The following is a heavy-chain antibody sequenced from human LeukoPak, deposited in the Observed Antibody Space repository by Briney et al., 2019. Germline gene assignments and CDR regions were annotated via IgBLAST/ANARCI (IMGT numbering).Heavy chain of an antibody. CDR3: TTLSSYYDSSGYYYAPFY. CDR1: GFTFSNAW. V-gene: IGHV3-15*01. Sequence: GGSLRLSCAASGFTFSNAWMSWVRQAPGKGLEWVGRIKSKTDGGTTDYAAPVKGRFTISRDDSKNTLYLQMNSLKTEDTAVYYCTTLSSYYDSSGYYYAPFYWGQGTLVTVSS. D-gene: IGHD3-22*01. J-gene: IGHJ4*02. CDR2: IKSKTDGGTT.